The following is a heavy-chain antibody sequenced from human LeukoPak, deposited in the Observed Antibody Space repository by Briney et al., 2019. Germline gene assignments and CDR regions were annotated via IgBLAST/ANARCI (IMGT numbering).Heavy chain of an antibody. J-gene: IGHJ4*02. CDR1: GFTVSSNY. D-gene: IGHD3-22*01. V-gene: IGHV3-53*01. CDR3: ASPGSSGSVYLFKY. CDR2: IYSGGST. Sequence: GGSLRLSCAASGFTVSSNYMSWVRQAPGKGLEWVSVIYSGGSTYYADSVKGRFTISRDNSKNTLYLQMNSLRAEDTAVYYCASPGSSGSVYLFKYWGQGTLVTVSS.